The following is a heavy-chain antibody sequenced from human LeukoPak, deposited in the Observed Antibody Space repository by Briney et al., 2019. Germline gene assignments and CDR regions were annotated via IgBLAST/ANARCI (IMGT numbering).Heavy chain of an antibody. Sequence: PGGSLRLSCAASGFTVSSNCMSWVRQAPGKGLEWDSVIYSGGSTYYADSVKGRFTISRDNSKDTLYLQMNSLRAEDTAVYYCARTSTDCSGGSCYVDYWGQGTLVTVSS. CDR1: GFTVSSNC. J-gene: IGHJ4*02. CDR2: IYSGGST. CDR3: ARTSTDCSGGSCYVDY. D-gene: IGHD2-15*01. V-gene: IGHV3-53*01.